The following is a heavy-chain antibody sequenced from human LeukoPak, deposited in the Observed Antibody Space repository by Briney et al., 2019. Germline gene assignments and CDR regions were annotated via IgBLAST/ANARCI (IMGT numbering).Heavy chain of an antibody. CDR2: IYHSGST. Sequence: SETLSLTCTVSGGSISSYYWSWIRQPPGKGLEWIGYIYHSGSTTYNPSLKSRVTISLDTSKNQISLKLSSVTAADTAVYYCARDVTQAAAGYGVAFDIWGQGTMVTVSS. CDR1: GGSISSYY. V-gene: IGHV4-59*12. D-gene: IGHD6-13*01. CDR3: ARDVTQAAAGYGVAFDI. J-gene: IGHJ3*02.